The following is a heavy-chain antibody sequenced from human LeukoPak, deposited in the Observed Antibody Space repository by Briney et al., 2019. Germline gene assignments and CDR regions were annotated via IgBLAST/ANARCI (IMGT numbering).Heavy chain of an antibody. CDR2: IYCGGNT. Sequence: ETLSLTCTVSGGSISSSSYYWGRIRQPPRKGLEWVSVIYCGGNTYSANADTVKGRFTISRDNSKSTLHLQMNSLRVEDTAVYYCARDRRLGAAGTFDIWGQGTMVTVSS. V-gene: IGHV3-66*01. J-gene: IGHJ3*02. CDR1: GGSISSSSYY. D-gene: IGHD1-26*01. CDR3: ARDRRLGAAGTFDI.